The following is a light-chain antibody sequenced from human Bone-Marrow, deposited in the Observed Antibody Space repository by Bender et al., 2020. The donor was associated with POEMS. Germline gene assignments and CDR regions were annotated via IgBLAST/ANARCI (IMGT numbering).Light chain of an antibody. Sequence: QSALTQPASVSGSPGQSITISCTGTSSDVGSNNLVSWYQQHPGKVPQLIIFEVTKRSSGLPDRFSGSKSGNTASLTISGLLAEDEADYYCCEYAGGIWVFGGGTKLTVL. CDR3: CEYAGGIWV. V-gene: IGLV2-23*02. CDR1: SSDVGSNNL. CDR2: EVT. J-gene: IGLJ3*02.